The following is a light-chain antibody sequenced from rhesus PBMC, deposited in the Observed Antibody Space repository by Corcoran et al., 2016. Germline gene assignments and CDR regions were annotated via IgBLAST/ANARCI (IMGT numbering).Light chain of an antibody. CDR2: KTS. Sequence: DILMTQSPSSLSASVGDRVTITCRASENVYNYLHWYQQKSGKAPNLLIYKTSTLHSGVPSRFSGSGSGTDYTLTISSLQPEDFATYYCQHSYGTPFTFGPGTKLDIK. CDR1: ENVYNY. J-gene: IGKJ3*01. CDR3: QHSYGTPFT. V-gene: IGKV1-74*01.